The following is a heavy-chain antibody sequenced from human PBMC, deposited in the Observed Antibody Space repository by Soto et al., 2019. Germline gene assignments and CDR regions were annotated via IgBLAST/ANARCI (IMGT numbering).Heavy chain of an antibody. J-gene: IGHJ4*02. CDR2: ISYDGSNK. CDR3: AKPRSLAVAGIPIGFVTED. CDR1: GFTFSSYG. D-gene: IGHD6-19*01. V-gene: IGHV3-30*18. Sequence: GGSLRLSCAASGFTFSSYGMHWVRQAPGKGLEWVAVISYDGSNKYYADSVKGRFTISRDNSKNTLYLQMNSLRAEDTAVYYCAKPRSLAVAGIPIGFVTEDWGQGTLVTVSS.